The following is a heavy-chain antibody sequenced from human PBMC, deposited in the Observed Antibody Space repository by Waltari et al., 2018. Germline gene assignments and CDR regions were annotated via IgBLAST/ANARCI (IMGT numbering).Heavy chain of an antibody. J-gene: IGHJ6*02. CDR2: ISAYNGNT. CDR1: GYTFTSYG. CDR3: ATVAGTPIAVFRGMDV. D-gene: IGHD6-19*01. V-gene: IGHV1-18*01. Sequence: QVQLVQSGAEVKKPGSSVKVSCKASGYTFTSYGISWVRQAPGQGLEWMGWISAYNGNTNYAQKLQGRVTMTTDTSTSTAYMELRSLRSDDTAVYYCATVAGTPIAVFRGMDVWGQGTTVTVSS.